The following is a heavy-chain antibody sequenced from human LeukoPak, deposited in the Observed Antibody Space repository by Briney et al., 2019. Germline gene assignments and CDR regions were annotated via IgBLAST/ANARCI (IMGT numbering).Heavy chain of an antibody. CDR3: ARGRYYYDSSGYPSYFDY. V-gene: IGHV4-39*07. CDR1: GGSISSSSYY. CDR2: IYYSGST. J-gene: IGHJ4*02. D-gene: IGHD3-22*01. Sequence: SETLSLTCTVSGGSISSSSYYWGWIRQPPGKGLEWIGSIYYSGSTNYNPSLKSRVTISVDTSKNQFSLKLSSVTAADTAVYYCARGRYYYDSSGYPSYFDYWGQGTLVTVSS.